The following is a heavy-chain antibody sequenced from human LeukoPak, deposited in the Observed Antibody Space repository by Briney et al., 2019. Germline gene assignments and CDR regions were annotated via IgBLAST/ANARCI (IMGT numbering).Heavy chain of an antibody. D-gene: IGHD2-21*02. CDR2: ISGSGGNT. CDR1: GFTFSNFA. V-gene: IGHV3-23*01. Sequence: GGSLRLSCAASGFTFSNFAMTWVRQAPGKGLEWISAISGSGGNTYYADSVKGRFTISRDNSKNTLCLQMNSLRADDTAIYYCAKGGDSYYSYYYMDVWGKGTTVTVSS. J-gene: IGHJ6*03. CDR3: AKGGDSYYSYYYMDV.